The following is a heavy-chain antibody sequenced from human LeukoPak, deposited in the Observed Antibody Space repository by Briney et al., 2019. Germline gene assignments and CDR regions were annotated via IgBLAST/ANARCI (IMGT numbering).Heavy chain of an antibody. D-gene: IGHD6-19*01. CDR3: AKQYTTGWYGWFDP. CDR2: IRYDGSNK. J-gene: IGHJ5*02. Sequence: GGSLRLSCAASGLTFSSYGMHWVRQAPGKGREWVAFIRYDGSNKYYADSVKGRFTISRDNAKNSLYLQMNSLRAEDTAVYYCAKQYTTGWYGWFDPWGQGTLVTVSS. CDR1: GLTFSSYG. V-gene: IGHV3-30*02.